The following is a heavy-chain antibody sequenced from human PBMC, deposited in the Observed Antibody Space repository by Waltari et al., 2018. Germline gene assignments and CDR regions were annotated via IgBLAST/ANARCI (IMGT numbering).Heavy chain of an antibody. J-gene: IGHJ3*01. Sequence: EVQLVESGGGLVQTGGALRVSCAASGLTFCSSWITWVRQAPGKGLVWVSRINSDGSGKSYADSAKGRFTISRDNAKNTLFLQMNSLRVEDTAVYYCASGNSHAFDLWGQGTMVTVSS. CDR1: GLTFCSSW. CDR2: INSDGSGK. CDR3: ASGNSHAFDL. V-gene: IGHV3-74*01. D-gene: IGHD1-7*01.